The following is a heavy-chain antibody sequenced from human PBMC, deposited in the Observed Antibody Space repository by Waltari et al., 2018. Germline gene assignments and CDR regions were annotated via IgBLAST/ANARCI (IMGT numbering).Heavy chain of an antibody. CDR2: IYYSGST. D-gene: IGHD6-13*01. Sequence: QVQLQESGPGLVKPSETLSLTCTVSGGSISSHYWSWIRQPPGKGLEWIGYIYYSGSTNYNPSLKSRVTISVDTSKNQFSLKLSSVTAADTAVYHCARMERNKQQLVYWGQGTLVTVSS. V-gene: IGHV4-59*11. CDR1: GGSISSHY. CDR3: ARMERNKQQLVY. J-gene: IGHJ4*02.